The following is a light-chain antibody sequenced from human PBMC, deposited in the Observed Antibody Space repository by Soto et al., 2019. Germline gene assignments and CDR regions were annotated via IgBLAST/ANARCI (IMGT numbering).Light chain of an antibody. CDR3: QQTYISPNT. CDR2: AAS. V-gene: IGKV1-39*01. CDR1: QSIGTF. Sequence: DIQMTQSPSSLSAFVGDRVSIACRASQSIGTFLHWYQQKPGKAPKLLVYAASTLQNGVRSRFSGLGSGTDFTLTIFSLQPKDFGIYYCQQTYISPNTFGQGTKLEIK. J-gene: IGKJ2*01.